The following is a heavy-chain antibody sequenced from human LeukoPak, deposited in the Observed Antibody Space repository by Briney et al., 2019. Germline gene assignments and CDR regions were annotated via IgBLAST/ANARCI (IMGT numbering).Heavy chain of an antibody. V-gene: IGHV1-69*05. CDR2: IIPIFGTA. Sequence: GSSVKVSCKASGGTFSSYAISWVRQAPGQGLEWMGRIIPIFGTANYAQKFQGRVTITTDESTSTAYMELSSLRSEDTAVYYCARGPMVRGVIIENWFDPWGQGTLVTVSS. CDR3: ARGPMVRGVIIENWFDP. J-gene: IGHJ5*02. D-gene: IGHD3-10*01. CDR1: GGTFSSYA.